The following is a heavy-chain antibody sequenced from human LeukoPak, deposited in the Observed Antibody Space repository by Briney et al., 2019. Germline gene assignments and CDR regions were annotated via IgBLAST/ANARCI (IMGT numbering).Heavy chain of an antibody. CDR3: AAPELLWFGGGDWFDP. Sequence: EASVKVSCKASGYTFTGYYMHWVRQAPGQGLEWMGRINPNSGGTNYAQKFQGRVTMTRDTSISTAYMELSRLRSDDTAVYYCAAPELLWFGGGDWFDPWGQGTLVTVSS. J-gene: IGHJ5*02. D-gene: IGHD3-10*01. CDR2: INPNSGGT. V-gene: IGHV1-2*06. CDR1: GYTFTGYY.